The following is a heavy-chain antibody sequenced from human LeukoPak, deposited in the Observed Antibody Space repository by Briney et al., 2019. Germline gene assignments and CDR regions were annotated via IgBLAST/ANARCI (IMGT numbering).Heavy chain of an antibody. J-gene: IGHJ4*02. D-gene: IGHD5-12*01. Sequence: SETLSLTCTVSGGSISSSSYYWGWIRQPPGKGLEWIGSIYYSGSTYYNPSLKSRVTISVDTSKNQFSLKLSSVTAADTAVYYCARGGYSGYDFGYWGQGTLVTVSS. CDR1: GGSISSSSYY. CDR3: ARGGYSGYDFGY. V-gene: IGHV4-39*07. CDR2: IYYSGST.